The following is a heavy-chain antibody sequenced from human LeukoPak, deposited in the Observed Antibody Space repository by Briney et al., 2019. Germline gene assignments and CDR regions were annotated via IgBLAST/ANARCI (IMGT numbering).Heavy chain of an antibody. CDR2: IHYSGST. V-gene: IGHV4-59*01. CDR1: GGSISSYY. CDR3: ARGAYDSSGYYSEFIWFDP. D-gene: IGHD3-22*01. Sequence: SETLSLTCTVSGGSISSYYWSWIRQPPGKGLEYIGYIHYSGSTNYNPSLKSRVTISVDTSKNQFSLKLRSVTAADTAVYYCARGAYDSSGYYSEFIWFDPWGQGTLVTVSS. J-gene: IGHJ5*02.